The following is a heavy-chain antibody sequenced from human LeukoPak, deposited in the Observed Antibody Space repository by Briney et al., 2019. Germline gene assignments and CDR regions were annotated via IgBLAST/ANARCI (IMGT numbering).Heavy chain of an antibody. V-gene: IGHV4-39*07. Sequence: SETLSLTCTVSGGSISSSSYYWGWIRQPPGKGLEWIGSIYYSGSTNYNPSLKSRVTISVDTSKNQFSLKLSSVTAADTAVYYCARFRGYCSGGSCYRATNWFDPWGQGTLVTVSS. CDR1: GGSISSSSYY. D-gene: IGHD2-15*01. J-gene: IGHJ5*02. CDR3: ARFRGYCSGGSCYRATNWFDP. CDR2: IYYSGST.